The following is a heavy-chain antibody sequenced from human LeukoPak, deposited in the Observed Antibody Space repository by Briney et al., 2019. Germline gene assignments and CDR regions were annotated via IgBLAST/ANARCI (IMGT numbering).Heavy chain of an antibody. Sequence: HPGGSLRLSCAASGFTFSSYGMHWVRQAPGKGLEWVAVISYDGSNKYYADSVKGRFTISRDNSKNTLYLQMNSLRAEDTAVYYCAKGGEMATVDYWGQGTLVTVSS. V-gene: IGHV3-30*18. CDR2: ISYDGSNK. D-gene: IGHD5-24*01. CDR1: GFTFSSYG. CDR3: AKGGEMATVDY. J-gene: IGHJ4*02.